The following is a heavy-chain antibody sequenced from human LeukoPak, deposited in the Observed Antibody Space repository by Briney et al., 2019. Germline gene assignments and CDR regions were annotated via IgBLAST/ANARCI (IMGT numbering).Heavy chain of an antibody. Sequence: ASVKVSCKASGYTFTSYGISWVRQAPGQGLEWMGWISTYNGNINYAQKVQGRVTMTTDTSTSTAYMELRSLRSDDTAVYYCARIAYCGGDCYTTYFDYWGLGTLVTVSS. D-gene: IGHD2-21*01. V-gene: IGHV1-18*01. CDR2: ISTYNGNI. J-gene: IGHJ4*02. CDR3: ARIAYCGGDCYTTYFDY. CDR1: GYTFTSYG.